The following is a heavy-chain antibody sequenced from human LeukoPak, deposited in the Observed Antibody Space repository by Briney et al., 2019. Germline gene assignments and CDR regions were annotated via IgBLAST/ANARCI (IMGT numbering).Heavy chain of an antibody. CDR3: SGHGSSSY. D-gene: IGHD6-13*01. J-gene: IGHJ4*02. V-gene: IGHV3-53*01. Sequence: GGSLRLSCAASGFTFSNAWMSWFRQAPGKRLEWVSDISGVGNTYYAESVKGRFTISRDNSKNTLYLQMNSLRAEDTALYYASGHGSSSYWGQGTLVAVSS. CDR1: GFTFSNAW. CDR2: ISGVGNT.